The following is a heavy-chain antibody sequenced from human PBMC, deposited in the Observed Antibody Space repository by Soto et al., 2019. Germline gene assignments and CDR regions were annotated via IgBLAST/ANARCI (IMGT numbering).Heavy chain of an antibody. D-gene: IGHD6-19*01. V-gene: IGHV3-7*05. CDR1: GFSFRSYW. J-gene: IGHJ4*02. CDR3: AREEGSGWYRNDY. CDR2: IKEDGSEK. Sequence: GSLRLSCAASGFSFRSYWMSWVRQAPGKGLEWVANIKEDGSEKYYVDSVKGRFTIFRDNAENSLYLQMNSLRAEDTAIYYCAREEGSGWYRNDYWGQGTLVTVSS.